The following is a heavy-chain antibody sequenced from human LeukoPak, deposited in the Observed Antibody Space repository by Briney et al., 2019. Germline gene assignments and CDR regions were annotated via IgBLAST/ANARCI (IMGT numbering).Heavy chain of an antibody. CDR3: ARLSRVAGRLNGIDP. V-gene: IGHV4-39*01. CDR2: ISYSGST. CDR1: GGSISSSSYY. Sequence: SETLSLTCTVSGGSISSSSYYWGWIRQPPGKGLEWIVTISYSGSTYDNPSLKSRVIISVDTSKNQFSLKVSSVTAADTAVYYCARLSRVAGRLNGIDPWGQGILVTVSS. D-gene: IGHD6-19*01. J-gene: IGHJ5*02.